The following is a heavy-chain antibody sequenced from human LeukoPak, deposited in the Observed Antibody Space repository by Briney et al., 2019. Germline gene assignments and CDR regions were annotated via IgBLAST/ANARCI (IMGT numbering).Heavy chain of an antibody. CDR2: INHSGST. D-gene: IGHD3-22*01. J-gene: IGHJ3*02. V-gene: IGHV4-34*01. CDR1: GGPFSGYY. Sequence: SETLSLTCAVYGGPFSGYYWSWIRQPPGKGLEWIGEINHSGSTNYNPSLKSRVTISVDTSKNQVSLKLSSVTAADTAMYYCARNYYDSSGYYYGAFDIWGQGTMVTVSS. CDR3: ARNYYDSSGYYYGAFDI.